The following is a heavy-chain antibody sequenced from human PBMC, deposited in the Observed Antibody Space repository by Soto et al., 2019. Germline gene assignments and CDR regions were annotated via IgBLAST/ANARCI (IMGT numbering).Heavy chain of an antibody. J-gene: IGHJ6*02. CDR2: ISSSGGST. D-gene: IGHD3-3*01. V-gene: IGHV3-23*01. CDR3: AKDLSSTFYDFWSGLNYGMDV. CDR1: GFTFSSNA. Sequence: EVQLLESGGGLVQPGGSLRLPCAASGFTFSSNAMSWVRQAPGKGLEWVSGISSSGGSTYYADSVKGRFTISRDNSKNTLYLQMNSLRAEDTAVYYCAKDLSSTFYDFWSGLNYGMDVWGQGTTVTVSS.